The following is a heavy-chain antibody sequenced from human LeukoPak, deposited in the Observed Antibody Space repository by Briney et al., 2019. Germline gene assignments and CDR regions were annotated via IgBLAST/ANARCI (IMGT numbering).Heavy chain of an antibody. CDR3: AELGITMIGGV. V-gene: IGHV3-23*01. J-gene: IGHJ6*04. D-gene: IGHD3-10*02. CDR2: ISGNGGST. Sequence: PGGSLRLSCAASGFTFSVYAMTWVRQAPGKGLEWVSSISGNGGSTYYADSVKGRFTISRDNAKNSLYLQMNSLRAEDTAVYYCAELGITMIGGVWGKGTTVTISS. CDR1: GFTFSVYA.